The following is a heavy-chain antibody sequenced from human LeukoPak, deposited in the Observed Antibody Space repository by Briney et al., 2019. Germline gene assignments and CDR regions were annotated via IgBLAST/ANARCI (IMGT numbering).Heavy chain of an antibody. J-gene: IGHJ4*02. CDR2: IRKDGGAK. V-gene: IGHV3-7*01. D-gene: IGHD1-26*01. CDR3: ARSDTSGCYYRY. CDR1: GFPFSTYW. Sequence: PGGSLRLSCAASGFPFSTYWMAWVRQAPGKGLDWVANIRKDGGAKFYAASVKGRFIISRDNAKNSLYLQMNSLRAEDTAVYYCARSDTSGCYYRYWGQGTLVTVSS.